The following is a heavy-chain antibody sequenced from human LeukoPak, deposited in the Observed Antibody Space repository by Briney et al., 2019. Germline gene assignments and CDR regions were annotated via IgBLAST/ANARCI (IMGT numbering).Heavy chain of an antibody. CDR3: ARDWATTGLIDY. CDR1: GYTFTGYY. CDR2: INPNSGGT. V-gene: IGHV1-2*02. J-gene: IGHJ4*02. Sequence: ASVKVSCKTSGYTFTGYYMHWVRQAPGRGLEWMGWINPNSGGTNYAQKLQGRVTMTTDTSTSTAYMELRSLRSDDTAVYYCARDWATTGLIDYWGQGTLVTVSS. D-gene: IGHD1-26*01.